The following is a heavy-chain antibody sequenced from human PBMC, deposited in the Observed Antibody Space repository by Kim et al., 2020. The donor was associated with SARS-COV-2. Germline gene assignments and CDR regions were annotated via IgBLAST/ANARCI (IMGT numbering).Heavy chain of an antibody. J-gene: IGHJ2*01. CDR1: GDSFSVYF. CDR2: VNDSGNT. V-gene: IGHV4-34*01. CDR3: ARVKSGRPFWYFDL. D-gene: IGHD1-26*01. Sequence: SETLSLTCAIYGDSFSVYFWTWIRQPPGKGLEWIGEVNDSGNTNYNPSLKSRVTMSVDTPKNHFTLNLTSVTAADTAMYYCARVKSGRPFWYFDLWGRGTLVTVSS.